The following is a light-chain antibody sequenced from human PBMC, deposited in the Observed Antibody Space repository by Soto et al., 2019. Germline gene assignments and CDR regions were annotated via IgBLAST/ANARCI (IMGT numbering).Light chain of an antibody. CDR3: MQALQTLT. Sequence: DIVLTQSRLSLPVTPGEPGSIFCRSSPCLLHNNGYNYLDWYLQTPGQSLQLLIYLGSNRSSGVPDRFSGGGSGKYFTLKINRVDADDVGVYYCMQALQTLTFGQGTRLEIK. CDR1: PCLLHNNGYNY. J-gene: IGKJ5*01. CDR2: LGS. V-gene: IGKV2-28*01.